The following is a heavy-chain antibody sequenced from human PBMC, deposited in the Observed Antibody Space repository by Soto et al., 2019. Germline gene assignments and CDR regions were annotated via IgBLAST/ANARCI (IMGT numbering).Heavy chain of an antibody. CDR3: ARMGRYYDILTGYSWTIDD. CDR1: GFSLSPSGVG. V-gene: IGHV2-5*02. Sequence: GSGPTPVNPTQTLTLTCTFSGFSLSPSGVGVGWIRQPPGKALEWLALIYWDDDKRYSPSLKSRLTITKDTSKNQVVLTMTNMDPVDTATYYCARMGRYYDILTGYSWTIDDWGQGTLVTVSS. J-gene: IGHJ4*02. D-gene: IGHD3-9*01. CDR2: IYWDDDK.